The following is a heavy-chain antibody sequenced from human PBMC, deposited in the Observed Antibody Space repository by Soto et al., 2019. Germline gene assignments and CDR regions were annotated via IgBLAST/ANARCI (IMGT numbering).Heavy chain of an antibody. Sequence: ASVKVSCKASGYTFTSYGISWVRQAPGQGLEWMGWISAYNGNTNYAQKLQGRVTMTTDTSTSTAYMELRSLRSDDTAVYYCARVYYDFWSGYSPGSMDVWRQGTTATVSS. V-gene: IGHV1-18*01. CDR1: GYTFTSYG. J-gene: IGHJ6*02. CDR3: ARVYYDFWSGYSPGSMDV. CDR2: ISAYNGNT. D-gene: IGHD3-3*01.